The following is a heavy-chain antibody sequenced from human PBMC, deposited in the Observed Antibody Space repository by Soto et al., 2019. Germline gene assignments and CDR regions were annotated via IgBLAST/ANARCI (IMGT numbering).Heavy chain of an antibody. Sequence: SVKVSCKASGGTFSSYAISWVRQAPGQGLEWVGGIIPIFGTANYAQKFQGRVTITADESTSTAYMELSSLRSEDTAVYYCATGPSCRSTSCYKGGYYYYYYGMDIWGQGTTVTVSS. CDR3: ATGPSCRSTSCYKGGYYYYYYGMDI. J-gene: IGHJ6*02. CDR2: IIPIFGTA. CDR1: GGTFSSYA. V-gene: IGHV1-69*13. D-gene: IGHD2-2*02.